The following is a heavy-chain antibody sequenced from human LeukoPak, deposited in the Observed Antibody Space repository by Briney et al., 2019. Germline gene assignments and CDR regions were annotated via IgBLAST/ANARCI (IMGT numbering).Heavy chain of an antibody. Sequence: PGGSLRLSCAASGFTFSSYGMHWVRQAPGKGLEWVAVISYDGSNKYYADSVKGRFTISRDNSKNTLYLQMNSLRAEDTAVYYCAKGGGYDLRSPSHYYYYMDVWGKGTTVTVSS. CDR1: GFTFSSYG. D-gene: IGHD5-12*01. CDR2: ISYDGSNK. V-gene: IGHV3-30*18. J-gene: IGHJ6*03. CDR3: AKGGGYDLRSPSHYYYYMDV.